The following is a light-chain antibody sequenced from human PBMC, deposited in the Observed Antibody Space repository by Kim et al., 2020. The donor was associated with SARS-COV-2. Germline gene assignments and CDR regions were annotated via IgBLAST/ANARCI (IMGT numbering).Light chain of an antibody. CDR3: QQYGDSIT. CDR2: PAS. V-gene: IGKV3-20*01. Sequence: LPQGERATHPCRPRQRVTTTFSASSQHKLGQPPSLLIYPASTRATGIPDRFSGSVSESEYTLTITRLEPEDFAVYYCQQYGDSITFGQGTRLEIK. J-gene: IGKJ5*01. CDR1: QRVTTTF.